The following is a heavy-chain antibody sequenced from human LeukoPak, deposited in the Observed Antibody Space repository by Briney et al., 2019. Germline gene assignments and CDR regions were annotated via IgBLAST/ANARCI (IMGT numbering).Heavy chain of an antibody. CDR3: TTLGAFDY. V-gene: IGHV3-15*01. Sequence: GGSLRLSCAASGFTFRNAWMSWVRQAPGKGLEWVGRIKRKTDGGTTDYAAPVKGRFSISRDDSKNTLYLQMNSLKTEDTAVYYCTTLGAFDYWGLGTLVTVSS. J-gene: IGHJ4*02. D-gene: IGHD4/OR15-4a*01. CDR2: IKRKTDGGTT. CDR1: GFTFRNAW.